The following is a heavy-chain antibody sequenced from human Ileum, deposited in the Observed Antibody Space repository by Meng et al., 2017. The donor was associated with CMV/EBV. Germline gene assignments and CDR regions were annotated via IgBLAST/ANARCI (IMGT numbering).Heavy chain of an antibody. CDR2: VHYTGTT. J-gene: IGHJ4*02. CDR3: ARDRTVGPTPDGSLGA. CDR1: GGSISTNSDY. Sequence: QREEPGPGLVKPSETLSLPRTVSGGSISTNSDYWCWVRQPPGKGLEWIATVHYTGTTYYNPSLKSPVIISIDTSKNQFSLRLTSVTAADTAVYYCARDRTVGPTPDGSLGAWGQGTLVTVSS. D-gene: IGHD1-26*01. V-gene: IGHV4-39*07.